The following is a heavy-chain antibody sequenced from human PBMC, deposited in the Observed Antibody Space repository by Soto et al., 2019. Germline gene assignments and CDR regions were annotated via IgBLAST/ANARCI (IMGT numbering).Heavy chain of an antibody. Sequence: QPGGSLRLSCAASGVTISSYDMNWVRQAPGQGLEWVSYISSSGSTIYYANSVKGRFTISRDNAKNSLYLQMNSLRAEDTAVYYCARGAVRYFDWFLTYFDYWGQGTLVTVSS. V-gene: IGHV3-48*03. CDR3: ARGAVRYFDWFLTYFDY. J-gene: IGHJ4*02. CDR1: GVTISSYD. D-gene: IGHD3-9*01. CDR2: ISSSGSTI.